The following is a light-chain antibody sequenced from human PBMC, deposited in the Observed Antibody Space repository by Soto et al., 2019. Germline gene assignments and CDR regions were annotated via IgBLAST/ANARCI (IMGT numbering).Light chain of an antibody. Sequence: DIVMTQSPATLSVSPGERATLSCRASQSFSSHLAWYQQKPGQSPRLLIYGASTRATGIPARFSGSGSGTEFTLTISSLQPEDFAVYYCQQYNDWPLTFGGGTKVEIK. J-gene: IGKJ4*01. CDR2: GAS. CDR3: QQYNDWPLT. CDR1: QSFSSH. V-gene: IGKV3-15*01.